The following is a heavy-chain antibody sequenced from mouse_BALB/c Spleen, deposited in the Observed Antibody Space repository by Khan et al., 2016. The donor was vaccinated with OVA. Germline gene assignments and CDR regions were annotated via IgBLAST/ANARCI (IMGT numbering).Heavy chain of an antibody. Sequence: EVKLLESGPGLVKPSQSLSLTCTVTGYSITSGYAWNWIRQFPGNKLEWMGYISYSGGTSYNPSLKSRISIHRDTSKNQFFLQLNSVTTEDTATYYCARGNYYGYYFDYWGQGTTLTVSS. V-gene: IGHV3-2*02. CDR2: ISYSGGT. D-gene: IGHD1-1*01. CDR3: ARGNYYGYYFDY. J-gene: IGHJ2*01. CDR1: GYSITSGYA.